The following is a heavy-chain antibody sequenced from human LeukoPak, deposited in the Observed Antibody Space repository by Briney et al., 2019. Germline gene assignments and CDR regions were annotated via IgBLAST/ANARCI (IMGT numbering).Heavy chain of an antibody. CDR3: ARRSSNSSSWYDAFDV. J-gene: IGHJ3*01. CDR1: GYSLEQRY. V-gene: IGHV4-59*08. D-gene: IGHD6-13*01. CDR2: VRYGGKT. Sequence: SETLSLTCAVSGYSLEQRYWSWIRQPPGKGLEWIGNVRYGGKTHYNSSLRGRITISVDTSKNQFSLKLSSVTAADTAVYYCARRSSNSSSWYDAFDVWDQGTMVTVSS.